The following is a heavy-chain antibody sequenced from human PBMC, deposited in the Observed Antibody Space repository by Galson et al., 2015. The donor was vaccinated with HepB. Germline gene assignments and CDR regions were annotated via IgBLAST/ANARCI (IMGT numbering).Heavy chain of an antibody. V-gene: IGHV3-74*03. D-gene: IGHD3-22*01. Sequence: SLSLTCAATSGFTFNNYKIHWVRHAPAKGLVWVAYIDIDERGTKYADSDKGRFTIPSDNARNRVFLQMHSLRVEDTAVYFCGRSRGASGYHYDYWGQGPLVAVSS. CDR2: IDIDERGT. J-gene: IGHJ4*02. CDR1: GFTFNNYK. CDR3: GRSRGASGYHYDY.